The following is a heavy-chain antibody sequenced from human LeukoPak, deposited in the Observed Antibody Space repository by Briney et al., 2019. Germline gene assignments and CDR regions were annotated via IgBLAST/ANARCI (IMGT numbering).Heavy chain of an antibody. Sequence: ASVKVSCKASGGTFISYAISWVRQAPGQGLEWMGGIIPIFGTANYAQKFQGRVTITADESTSTAYMELSSLRSEDTAVYYCARDSYSSPRAYYYYGMDVWGQGTTVTVSS. CDR2: IIPIFGTA. CDR3: ARDSYSSPRAYYYYGMDV. V-gene: IGHV1-69*13. D-gene: IGHD6-13*01. J-gene: IGHJ6*02. CDR1: GGTFISYA.